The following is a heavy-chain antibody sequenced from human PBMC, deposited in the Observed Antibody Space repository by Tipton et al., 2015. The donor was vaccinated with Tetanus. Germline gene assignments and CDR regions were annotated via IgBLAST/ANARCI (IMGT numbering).Heavy chain of an antibody. Sequence: TLSLTCTVSGDSVRSGDHDWNWIRQPPGKGLEWIGYVHFTGSTFYNPSLESRLTTSIDTSNNQFSLDLKSLTAADTAVYYCARGGNEYGDPPDYWGRGTLVTVSS. CDR3: ARGGNEYGDPPDY. CDR1: GDSVRSGDHD. D-gene: IGHD4-17*01. CDR2: VHFTGST. J-gene: IGHJ4*02. V-gene: IGHV4-30-4*01.